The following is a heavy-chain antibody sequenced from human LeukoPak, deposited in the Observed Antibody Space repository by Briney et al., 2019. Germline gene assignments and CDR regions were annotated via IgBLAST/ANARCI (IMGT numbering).Heavy chain of an antibody. J-gene: IGHJ4*02. D-gene: IGHD5-18*01. CDR2: IYYSGST. Sequence: SETLSFTCTVSGGSISSYYWSWIRQPPGKGLEWIGYIYYSGSTNYNPSLKSRVTISVDTSKNQFSLKLSSVTAADTAVYYCARGYSYGYELDYWGQGTLVTVSS. CDR3: ARGYSYGYELDY. V-gene: IGHV4-59*01. CDR1: GGSISSYY.